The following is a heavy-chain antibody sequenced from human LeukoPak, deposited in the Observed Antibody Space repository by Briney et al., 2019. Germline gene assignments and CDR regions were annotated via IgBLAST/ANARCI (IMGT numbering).Heavy chain of an antibody. CDR2: IYRSGST. Sequence: PSETLSLTCTVSGGSISSTNYYWGWIRQPPGKGLEWIGNIYRSGSTYYNPSLRSRITITVDTSERQFSLRLSSVTAADTAVYYSMWGNGSPVSPGRYWGQGTLVTVSS. J-gene: IGHJ4*02. D-gene: IGHD3-16*01. V-gene: IGHV4-39*07. CDR3: MWGNGSPVSPGRY. CDR1: GGSISSTNYY.